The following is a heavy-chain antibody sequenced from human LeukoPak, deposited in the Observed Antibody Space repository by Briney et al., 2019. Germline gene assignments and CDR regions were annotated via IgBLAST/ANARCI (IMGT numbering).Heavy chain of an antibody. CDR1: GFRVSDYY. J-gene: IGHJ5*02. D-gene: IGHD3/OR15-3a*01. CDR2: IRDSGEA. CDR3: ARDRAANQDWVEFDP. Sequence: PGGSLRLSCAVSGFRVSDYYMSWVRQAPGKGLEWVGLIRDSGEAFYADFARGRFAISRDESENTLYLQMNSLRVEDTAVYFCARDRAANQDWVEFDPWGQRTPVILSS. V-gene: IGHV3-66*03.